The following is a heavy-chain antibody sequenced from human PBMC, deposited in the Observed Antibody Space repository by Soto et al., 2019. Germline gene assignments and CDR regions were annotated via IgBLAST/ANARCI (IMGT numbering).Heavy chain of an antibody. CDR3: ARDSGGTAVTLSDY. V-gene: IGHV3-33*01. D-gene: IGHD4-17*01. CDR1: GFTFSSYG. CDR2: IWYDGGNK. Sequence: GGSLRLSCAASGFTFSSYGMHWVRQPPGKGLEWVAVIWYDGGNKYYADSVKGRLTISRDNSKKTLYLQMNSLRAEDTAVYYCARDSGGTAVTLSDYWGQGTLVTVSS. J-gene: IGHJ4*02.